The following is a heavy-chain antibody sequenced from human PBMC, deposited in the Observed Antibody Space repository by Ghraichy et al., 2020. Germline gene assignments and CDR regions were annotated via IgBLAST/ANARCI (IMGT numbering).Heavy chain of an antibody. CDR3: AREYCSSTSCYTGSAFDI. D-gene: IGHD2-2*02. J-gene: IGHJ3*02. V-gene: IGHV3-7*01. CDR1: GFTFSSYW. CDR2: IKQDGSEK. Sequence: GGLRLSCAASGFTFSSYWMSWVRQAPGKGLEWVANIKQDGSEKYYVDSVKGRFTISRDNAKNSLYLQMNSLRAEDTAVYYCAREYCSSTSCYTGSAFDIWGQGTMVTVSS.